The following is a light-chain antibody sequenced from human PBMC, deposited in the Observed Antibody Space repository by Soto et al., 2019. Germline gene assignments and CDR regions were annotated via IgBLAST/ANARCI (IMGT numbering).Light chain of an antibody. CDR3: QQYNSYSPP. J-gene: IGKJ4*01. CDR2: GAS. V-gene: IGKV3-15*01. CDR1: QRVYSN. Sequence: EILMTQSPDTLSVSPGESATLSCRASQRVYSNLAWYQQRPGQAPRLLIYGASTRATGVPARFSGRGSGTEFTLTISSLQPDDFATYYCQQYNSYSPPFGGGTKVDI.